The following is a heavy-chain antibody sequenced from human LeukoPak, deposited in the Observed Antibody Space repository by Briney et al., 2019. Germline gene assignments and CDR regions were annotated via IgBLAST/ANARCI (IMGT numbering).Heavy chain of an antibody. D-gene: IGHD4-11*01. J-gene: IGHJ4*02. CDR1: GYSISSGYY. CDR2: IYHSGST. CDR3: AREPFGSSYHFNY. V-gene: IGHV4-38-2*02. Sequence: PSETLSLTCAVSGYSISSGYYWGWIRQPPGKGLEWIGSIYHSGSTYYNPSLKSRVTISVDTSKNQFSLKLSSVTAADTAVYYCAREPFGSSYHFNYWGQGTLVTVSS.